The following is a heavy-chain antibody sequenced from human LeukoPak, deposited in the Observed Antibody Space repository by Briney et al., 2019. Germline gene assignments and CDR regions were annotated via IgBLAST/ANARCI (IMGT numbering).Heavy chain of an antibody. D-gene: IGHD3-16*02. Sequence: SETLSLTCAVYGXSFSGYYGSWIRQPPGKGLEWIGEINHSGSTNYNPSLKSRVTISVDTSKNQFSLKLSSVTAADTAVYYCARGLGLYIYWGQGTLVTVSS. CDR1: GXSFSGYY. J-gene: IGHJ4*02. CDR3: ARGLGLYIY. CDR2: INHSGST. V-gene: IGHV4-34*01.